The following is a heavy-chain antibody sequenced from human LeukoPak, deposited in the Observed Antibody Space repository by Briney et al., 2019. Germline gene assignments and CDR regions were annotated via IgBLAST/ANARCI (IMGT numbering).Heavy chain of an antibody. J-gene: IGHJ5*02. Sequence: PVKVSCKASGGTFSSYAISWVRQAPGQGLEWMGGIIPIFGTANYAQKFQGRVTITADESTSTAYMELSSLRSEDTAVYYCARGGVDFWSGYYSWFDPWGQGTLVTVSS. D-gene: IGHD3-3*01. V-gene: IGHV1-69*01. CDR2: IIPIFGTA. CDR1: GGTFSSYA. CDR3: ARGGVDFWSGYYSWFDP.